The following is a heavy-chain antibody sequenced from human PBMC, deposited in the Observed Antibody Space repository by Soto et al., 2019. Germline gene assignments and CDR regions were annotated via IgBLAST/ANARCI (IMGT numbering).Heavy chain of an antibody. CDR2: INPNSGGT. V-gene: IGHV1-2*04. D-gene: IGHD3-3*01. Sequence: GASVKVSCKASGYTFTGYYMHWVRQAPGQGLEWMGWINPNSGGTNYAQKFQGWVTMTRDTSISTAYMELSRLRSDGTAVYYCARALYDFWSGYYYNWFDPWGQGTLVTVSS. CDR3: ARALYDFWSGYYYNWFDP. J-gene: IGHJ5*02. CDR1: GYTFTGYY.